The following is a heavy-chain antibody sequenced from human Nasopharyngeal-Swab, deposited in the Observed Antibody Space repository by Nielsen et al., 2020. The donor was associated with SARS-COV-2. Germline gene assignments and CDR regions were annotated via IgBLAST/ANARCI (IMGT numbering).Heavy chain of an antibody. CDR3: ATDGYSFGYDRGY. D-gene: IGHD4-11*01. CDR1: GFTFSTYW. CDR2: IKQDGSEK. V-gene: IGHV3-7*01. Sequence: GESPKISCATSGFTFSTYWMTWVRQAPGKGLEWVANIKQDGSEKYYIDSVKGRFTISRDNAKSSLFLEMNSLRVEDTALYYCATDGYSFGYDRGYWGQGTLVIVSS. J-gene: IGHJ4*02.